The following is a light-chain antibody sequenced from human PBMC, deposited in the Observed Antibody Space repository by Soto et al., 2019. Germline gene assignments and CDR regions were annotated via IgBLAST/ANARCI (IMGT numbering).Light chain of an antibody. CDR2: GVY. J-gene: IGLJ2*01. CDR1: DSDVGGYNY. CDR3: SSFTNNNTPHVV. V-gene: IGLV2-14*01. Sequence: QSVLTQPASVSGSPGQSITISCTGTDSDVGGYNYVSWYQQHPGKAPKLMIYGVYNRPSGVSNRFSGSKSGNTASLTISGLQAEDEADYYCSSFTNNNTPHVVFGGWTKRTVL.